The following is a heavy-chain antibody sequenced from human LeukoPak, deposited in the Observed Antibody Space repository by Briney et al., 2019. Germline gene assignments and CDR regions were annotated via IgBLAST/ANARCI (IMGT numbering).Heavy chain of an antibody. CDR1: GGSLSSYY. CDR2: IYASGNT. V-gene: IGHV4-4*07. J-gene: IGHJ4*02. Sequence: SETLSLTCTVAGGSLSSYYWSWIRQPAGKGLEWIGRIYASGNTRYNPSLKSRVTLSLDTSSNQLSLRLTSVTAADTAVYYCARGLVSEYRGQDLENYFEYWGQGTLVTVSS. D-gene: IGHD5-12*01. CDR3: ARGLVSEYRGQDLENYFEY.